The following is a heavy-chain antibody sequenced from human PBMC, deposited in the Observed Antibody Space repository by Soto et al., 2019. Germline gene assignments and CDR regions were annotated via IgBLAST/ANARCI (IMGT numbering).Heavy chain of an antibody. J-gene: IGHJ4*02. D-gene: IGHD4-17*01. CDR1: GFTVKSYT. V-gene: IGHV3-23*01. Sequence: EVQLSESGGDLAQPGGSLRLSCAASGFTVKSYTMSWVRQVPGKGLEWVSSIIGSAGSTYYADSVKGRFTISRDISKNTLYLQMNSPRVEDTADYYCATDKRTDGAWDFDYWGQGTLVTVSS. CDR3: ATDKRTDGAWDFDY. CDR2: IIGSAGST.